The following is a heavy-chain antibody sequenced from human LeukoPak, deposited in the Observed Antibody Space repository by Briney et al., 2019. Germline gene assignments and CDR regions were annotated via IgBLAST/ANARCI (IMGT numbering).Heavy chain of an antibody. J-gene: IGHJ6*04. D-gene: IGHD3-9*01. Sequence: ASVKVSCKASGYTFTSYGISLVRQAPGQGLGWMGWISAYNGNTNYAQKLQGRVTMTTDTSTSTAYMELRSLRSDDTAVYYCARGVQDYDILTGYYRGKRLDVWGKGTTVTVSS. CDR3: ARGVQDYDILTGYYRGKRLDV. V-gene: IGHV1-18*01. CDR2: ISAYNGNT. CDR1: GYTFTSYG.